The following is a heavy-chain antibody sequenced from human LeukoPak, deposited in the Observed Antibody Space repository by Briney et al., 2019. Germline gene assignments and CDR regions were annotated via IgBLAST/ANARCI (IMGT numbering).Heavy chain of an antibody. V-gene: IGHV1-2*02. CDR3: ARDLTVVRGYFDY. D-gene: IGHD4-23*01. Sequence: ASVKVSCKASGYTFTGYYMHWVRQAPGQGLEWMGWINPNSGGTNYAQKFQGRVTMTRDTSISTAYMELSRLRSDDTAVYYCARDLTVVRGYFDYWVQGTLVTASS. CDR2: INPNSGGT. CDR1: GYTFTGYY. J-gene: IGHJ4*02.